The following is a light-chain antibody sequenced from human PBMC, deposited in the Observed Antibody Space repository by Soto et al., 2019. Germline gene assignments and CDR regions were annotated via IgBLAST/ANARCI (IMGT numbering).Light chain of an antibody. J-gene: IGLJ1*01. CDR1: SSNVGGYNY. V-gene: IGLV2-14*01. Sequence: QSVLTQPRSVSGSPGQSVTISCTGTSSNVGGYNYVSWYQQHPGKVPKLLIYDVTKRPSGVSNRFSGSKSGNTASLTISGLQAEDEADYYCSSYTSSSTLNVFGTGTKVT. CDR2: DVT. CDR3: SSYTSSSTLNV.